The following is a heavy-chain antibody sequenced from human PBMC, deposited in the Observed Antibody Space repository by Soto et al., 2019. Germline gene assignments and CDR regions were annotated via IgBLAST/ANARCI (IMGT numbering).Heavy chain of an antibody. J-gene: IGHJ4*02. Sequence: PSETLSLTCIVSGGSITRRSSYWAWIRQPPGKALEWVGTFYDGNTYHNPSLRSRITIAVDTSKDQFSLKLNSVAAADTAFYYCATTRGLAVGGSFDYWGQGMLVTVSS. CDR3: ATTRGLAVGGSFDY. CDR1: GGSITRRSSY. D-gene: IGHD3-10*01. CDR2: FYDGNT. V-gene: IGHV4-39*01.